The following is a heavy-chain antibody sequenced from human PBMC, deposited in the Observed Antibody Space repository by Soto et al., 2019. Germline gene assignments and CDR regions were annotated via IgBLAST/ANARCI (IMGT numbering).Heavy chain of an antibody. V-gene: IGHV4-4*02. Sequence: SETLSLTCAVSGGSISSSHWWSWVRQPPGKGLEWIGVIYHSGSTNYNPSLKSRATISVDKSKNQFSLKLSSVTAADTAVYYCARGGGIAAAGTFDWFDPWGQGTLVTVS. J-gene: IGHJ5*02. CDR1: GGSISSSHW. CDR3: ARGGGIAAAGTFDWFDP. D-gene: IGHD6-13*01. CDR2: IYHSGST.